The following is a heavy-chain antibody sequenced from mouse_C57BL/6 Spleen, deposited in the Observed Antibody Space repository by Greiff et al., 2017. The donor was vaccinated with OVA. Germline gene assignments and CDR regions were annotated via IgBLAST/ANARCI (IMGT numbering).Heavy chain of an antibody. D-gene: IGHD1-1*01. CDR1: GYTFTSYW. Sequence: VQLQQPGAELVRPGSSVKLSCKASGYTFTSYWMHWVKQRPIQGLEWIGNIDPSDSETHYNQKFKDKATLTVDKSSSTAYMQLSSLTSEDSAVYYCAREGLLRSYYFDYWGQGTTRTVSS. CDR3: AREGLLRSYYFDY. CDR2: IDPSDSET. J-gene: IGHJ2*01. V-gene: IGHV1-52*01.